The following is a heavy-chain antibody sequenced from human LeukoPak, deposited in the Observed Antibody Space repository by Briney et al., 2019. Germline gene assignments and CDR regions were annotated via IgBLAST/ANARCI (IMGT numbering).Heavy chain of an antibody. CDR2: IYPADSNT. Sequence: RESLKISCTGSGYSFATYWIAWVRQMPGKGLEWMGIIYPADSNTRYSPSFKGQVTISADKSNSTAYLQWSSLKASDTAMYFCARLYSILSPFDPWGQGTLVTVSS. J-gene: IGHJ5*02. CDR3: ARLYSILSPFDP. CDR1: GYSFATYW. V-gene: IGHV5-51*01. D-gene: IGHD2-21*01.